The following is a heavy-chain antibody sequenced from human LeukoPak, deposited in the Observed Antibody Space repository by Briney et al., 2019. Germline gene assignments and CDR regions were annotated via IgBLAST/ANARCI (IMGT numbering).Heavy chain of an antibody. D-gene: IGHD2-8*01. CDR3: ASLPRPFCTNGVCHGNVFDI. J-gene: IGHJ3*02. CDR1: GGTFSSYA. V-gene: IGHV1-69*04. CDR2: IIPILGIA. Sequence: SVKVSCKASGGTFSSYAISWVRQAPGQGLEWMGRIIPILGIANYAQKFQGRVTITADKSTSTAYMELSSLRSEDTAVYYCASLPRPFCTNGVCHGNVFDIWAQGTMATVSS.